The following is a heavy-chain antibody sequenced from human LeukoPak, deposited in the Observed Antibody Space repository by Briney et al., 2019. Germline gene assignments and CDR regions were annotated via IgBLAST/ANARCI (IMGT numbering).Heavy chain of an antibody. V-gene: IGHV4-59*01. CDR1: GGSISSYY. J-gene: IGHJ4*02. D-gene: IGHD5-24*01. CDR3: ARYEEMATILDY. CDR2: IYYSGST. Sequence: SETLSLTCTVSGGSISSYYWNWIRQPPGKGLEWIGYIYYSGSTNYNPSLKSRVTISVDTSKNQFSLKLSSVTAADTAVYYCARYEEMATILDYWGQGTLVTVSS.